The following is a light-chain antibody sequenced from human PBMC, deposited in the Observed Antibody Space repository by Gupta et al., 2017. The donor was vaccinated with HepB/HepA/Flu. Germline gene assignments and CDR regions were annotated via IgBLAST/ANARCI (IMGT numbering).Light chain of an antibody. CDR2: DVT. CDR3: CSYAVTYVDV. J-gene: IGLJ1*01. CDR1: SSDVGSDNH. V-gene: IGLV2-11*01. Sequence: QSALTQPRSVSGSPGQSVTISCTGTSSDVGSDNHVSWYQQHPGKAPKLMMFDVTKRPSGVPDRFSGSKSDNTASLTISGLQAEDEADYFCCSYAVTYVDVFGTGTKVTGL.